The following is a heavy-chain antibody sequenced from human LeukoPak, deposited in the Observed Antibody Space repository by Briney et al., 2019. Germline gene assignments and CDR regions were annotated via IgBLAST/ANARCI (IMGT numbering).Heavy chain of an antibody. CDR3: AREGTTTSFDY. CDR1: GFTLSTYS. V-gene: IGHV3-53*01. Sequence: GGSLRLSRTASGFTLSTYSMNWVRQAPGKGLEWVSVIYSGSSTYYADPVKGRFTISRDNSKNTVYLQMNSLRAEDTAVYYCAREGTTTSFDYWGQGTLVTVSS. CDR2: IYSGSST. J-gene: IGHJ4*02. D-gene: IGHD1-26*01.